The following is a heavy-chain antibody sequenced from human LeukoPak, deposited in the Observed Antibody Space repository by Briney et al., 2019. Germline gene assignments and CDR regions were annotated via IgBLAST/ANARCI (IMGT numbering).Heavy chain of an antibody. V-gene: IGHV3-23*01. J-gene: IGHJ3*01. Sequence: PGGSLRLSCAASGFNFRDAAMTWVRQAPGKGLEWVSLISFSGDNSYYADSVKGRFTISRDNSKNTLSLQMNSLRVEDTALYYCAKDIQLSTWGLGTMVTVSS. CDR1: GFNFRDAA. CDR2: ISFSGDNS. D-gene: IGHD5-24*01. CDR3: AKDIQLST.